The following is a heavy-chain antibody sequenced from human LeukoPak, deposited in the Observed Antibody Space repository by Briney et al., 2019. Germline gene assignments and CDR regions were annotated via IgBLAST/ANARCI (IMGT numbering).Heavy chain of an antibody. J-gene: IGHJ4*02. Sequence: SETLSLTCTVSGASITTYYWTWIRQPPGKGLEWIGYIYRSGSTNYNPSLKSRVTISLDTSRNQFSLRLSSVTAADTAVYFCARVYSTSSEGDYFDYWGQGSLVTVSS. CDR1: GASITTYY. D-gene: IGHD6-6*01. CDR2: IYRSGST. CDR3: ARVYSTSSEGDYFDY. V-gene: IGHV4-59*01.